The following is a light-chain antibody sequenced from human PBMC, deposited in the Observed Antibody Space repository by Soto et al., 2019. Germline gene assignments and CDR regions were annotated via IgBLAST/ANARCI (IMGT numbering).Light chain of an antibody. J-gene: IGKJ1*01. V-gene: IGKV2-28*01. CDR3: MQALQTPPWT. CDR2: LGS. CDR1: QTLPHNNGFFY. Sequence: EIVMTQSPLSLSVTPGERASITCRSSQTLPHNNGFFYLDWYLQKPGQPPQLLINLGSNRASGVPDRFSGSGSGTDFTLKISRVEAEDVGVDFCMQALQTPPWTFGQGTKVDIK.